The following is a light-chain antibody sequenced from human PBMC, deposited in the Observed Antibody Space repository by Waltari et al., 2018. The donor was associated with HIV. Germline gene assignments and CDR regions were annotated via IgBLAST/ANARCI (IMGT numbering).Light chain of an antibody. CDR3: QAWGTGTQVL. V-gene: IGLV4-69*01. CDR1: SAHSSYA. J-gene: IGLJ2*01. Sequence: QLVLTQSPSASASLGPSVTLTCTLSSAHSSYATAWHQQQPKKGPRYLMMLNSDGSHRMGDGIPDRFSGSRSGAERYLTISGLQSEDEADYDCQAWGTGTQVLFGGGTKLTVL. CDR2: LNSDGSH.